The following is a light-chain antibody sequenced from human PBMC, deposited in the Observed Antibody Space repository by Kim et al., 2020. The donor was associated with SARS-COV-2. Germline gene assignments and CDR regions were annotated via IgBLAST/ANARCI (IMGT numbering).Light chain of an antibody. CDR1: QSVSSN. Sequence: EIVMTQSPVTLSVSPGERATLSCRASQSVSSNLGWYEKKPGQAPRLLIYDTSTRATGIPARFSGSGSGTEFSLTISSLQSEDFAVYYCQQYADWPLTFGQGPKLEI. V-gene: IGKV3D-15*01. CDR3: QQYADWPLT. J-gene: IGKJ2*01. CDR2: DTS.